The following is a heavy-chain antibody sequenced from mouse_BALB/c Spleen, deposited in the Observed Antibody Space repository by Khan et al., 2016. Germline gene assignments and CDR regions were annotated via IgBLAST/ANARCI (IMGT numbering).Heavy chain of an antibody. CDR1: GFNIKDTY. Sequence: VQLKQPGAEFVKPGASVKLSCTASGFNIKDTYMYWVKQRPEQGLEWIGRIDPANGNSKYDPKFPGKATITADTSSNTAHLQLSSLTSEDTAVYYCARGNLGYWGQGTTLTVSS. CDR2: IDPANGNS. V-gene: IGHV14-3*02. CDR3: ARGNLGY. J-gene: IGHJ2*01.